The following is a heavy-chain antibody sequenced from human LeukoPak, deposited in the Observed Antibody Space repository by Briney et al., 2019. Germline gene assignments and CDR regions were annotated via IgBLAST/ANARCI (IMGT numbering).Heavy chain of an antibody. J-gene: IGHJ3*01. V-gene: IGHV3-43*02. CDR1: GLTFYDQA. CDR3: ASQTKYYSGSAGSYWGAFDL. Sequence: GGSLRLSCAVSGLTFYDQAMHWVRHAPGAGLEWGSLSGNDGSTYYADSVRGRFTISRDISKIYLYLEMSSLRTEDAALYHCASQTKYYSGSAGSYWGAFDLWGQGTMVTVSS. CDR2: SGNDGST. D-gene: IGHD3-10*01.